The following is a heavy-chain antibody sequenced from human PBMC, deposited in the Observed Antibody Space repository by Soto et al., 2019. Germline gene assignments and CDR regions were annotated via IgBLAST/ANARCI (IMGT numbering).Heavy chain of an antibody. Sequence: QVQLQESGPGLVRPSETLSLTCTVSGDSITSNYWSWIRQSPGQGLEWIGYFNYSRNTNYNPSLKSRVIISVDTSKNQFFMKLTSVTAAVTAMYYCAKTTEAGFDPWGQGILVTVSS. CDR2: FNYSRNT. CDR1: GDSITSNY. J-gene: IGHJ5*02. V-gene: IGHV4-59*01. D-gene: IGHD1-1*01. CDR3: AKTTEAGFDP.